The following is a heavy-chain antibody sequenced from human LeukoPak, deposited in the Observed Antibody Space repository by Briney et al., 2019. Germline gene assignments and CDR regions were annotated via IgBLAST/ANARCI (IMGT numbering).Heavy chain of an antibody. D-gene: IGHD3-22*01. CDR1: GYTFISYY. CDR3: ARDRFDWYYYDSSGYYNFDY. J-gene: IGHJ4*02. CDR2: INPNSGGT. Sequence: ASVKVSCKASGYTFISYYMHWVRQAPGQGLEWMGWINPNSGGTNYAQKFQGRVTMTRDTSISTAYMELSRLRSDDTAVYYCARDRFDWYYYDSSGYYNFDYWGQGTLVTVSS. V-gene: IGHV1-2*02.